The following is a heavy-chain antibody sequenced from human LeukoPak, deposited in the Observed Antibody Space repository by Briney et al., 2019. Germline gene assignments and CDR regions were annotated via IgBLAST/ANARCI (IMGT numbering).Heavy chain of an antibody. CDR3: ARDRIYHCSSTSCTTANWFDP. CDR1: GYTFIDYY. J-gene: IGHJ5*02. D-gene: IGHD2-2*01. CDR2: INPNSGGT. Sequence: ASVKVSCKASGYTFIDYYMHSVRQAPGQGLEWMGWINPNSGGTDYAQKFQGRVTMTRDTSIDTAYMELSRLTSDDTAVYYCARDRIYHCSSTSCTTANWFDPWGQGTLVTVSS. V-gene: IGHV1-2*02.